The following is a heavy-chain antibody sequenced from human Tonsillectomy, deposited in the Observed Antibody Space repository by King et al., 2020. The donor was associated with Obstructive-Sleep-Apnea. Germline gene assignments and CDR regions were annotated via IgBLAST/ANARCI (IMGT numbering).Heavy chain of an antibody. CDR2: ISVSGVST. J-gene: IGHJ4*02. D-gene: IGHD3-9*01. CDR3: AGILTGYYRHY. Sequence: VQLVESGGGLVQPGGSLRLSCAASGFTFSSYAMSWFRQAPGKGLEWVSAISVSGVSTYYADSVKGRFTISRDNSKNTLYLQMNSLRAEDTAVYYCAGILTGYYRHYWGQGTLVTVSS. V-gene: IGHV3-23*04. CDR1: GFTFSSYA.